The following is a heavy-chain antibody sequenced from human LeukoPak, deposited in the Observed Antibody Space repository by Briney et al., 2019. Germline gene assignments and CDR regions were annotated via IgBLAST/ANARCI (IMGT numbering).Heavy chain of an antibody. J-gene: IGHJ5*02. CDR3: AKDEAAGGDWFDP. V-gene: IGHV3-23*01. Sequence: GGSLTLSCAAFGFTFSRYAMSWVRQAPGKGLEWVSAISGSGGSTYYADSVKGRFTISRDNSKNTLYLQMNSLRAEDTAVYYCAKDEAAGGDWFDPWGQGTLVTVSS. CDR1: GFTFSRYA. D-gene: IGHD6-13*01. CDR2: ISGSGGST.